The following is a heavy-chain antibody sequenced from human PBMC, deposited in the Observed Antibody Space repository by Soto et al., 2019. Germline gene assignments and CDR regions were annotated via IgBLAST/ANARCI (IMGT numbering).Heavy chain of an antibody. CDR2: IYYSGST. CDR1: GGSVSSYH. D-gene: IGHD1-1*01. J-gene: IGHJ3*02. CDR3: ARGELEPTSIFDI. Sequence: SETLSLTSTVSGGSVSSYHLSWIRQPPGKGLEWIGYIYYSGSTNYNPSLKSRVTISVDTSKNQVSLKLSSVTAADTAVYYCARGELEPTSIFDIWGQGTMVTVSS. V-gene: IGHV4-59*02.